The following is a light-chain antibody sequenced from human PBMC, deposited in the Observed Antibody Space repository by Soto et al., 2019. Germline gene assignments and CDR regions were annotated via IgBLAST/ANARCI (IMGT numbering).Light chain of an antibody. CDR1: QDLNDW. Sequence: DIQMTQSPSTLSASVGDTVTITCRASQDLNDWLAWFQQKPGKAPNLLIYKVSNLESGVPSRFSGSGSGTEFTLTISSLQPDDVASYYCQQYNGYSWAFGQGTKVEFK. V-gene: IGKV1-5*03. CDR2: KVS. J-gene: IGKJ1*01. CDR3: QQYNGYSWA.